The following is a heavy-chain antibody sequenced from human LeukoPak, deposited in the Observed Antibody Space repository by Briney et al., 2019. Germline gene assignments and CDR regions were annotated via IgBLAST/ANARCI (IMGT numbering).Heavy chain of an antibody. J-gene: IGHJ4*02. CDR2: IWYDGSNK. Sequence: GGSLRLSCAASGFTFSSYGMHWVRQAPGKGLEWVAVIWYDGSNKYYADSAKGRFTISRDNSKNTLYLQMNSLRAEDTVVYYCARDRGHGSGSDYFDYWGQGTLVTVSS. D-gene: IGHD3-10*01. V-gene: IGHV3-33*01. CDR1: GFTFSSYG. CDR3: ARDRGHGSGSDYFDY.